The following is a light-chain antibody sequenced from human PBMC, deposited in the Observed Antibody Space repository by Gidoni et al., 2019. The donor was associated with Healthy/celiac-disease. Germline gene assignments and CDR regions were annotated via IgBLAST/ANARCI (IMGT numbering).Light chain of an antibody. V-gene: IGKV1-39*01. CDR1: QSLNRF. Sequence: DVQMPQSPSSLSATVGDRVTITSRASQSLNRFLNWYQQIPGKAPKLLIYAASTLQSGVPSRFSGSGSGTQFTLTITSLHPEDSAAYFCQQSQGTPWTFGQGTKVEIK. CDR2: AAS. CDR3: QQSQGTPWT. J-gene: IGKJ1*01.